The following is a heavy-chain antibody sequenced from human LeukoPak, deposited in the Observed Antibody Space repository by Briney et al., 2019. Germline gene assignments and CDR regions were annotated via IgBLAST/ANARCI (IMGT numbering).Heavy chain of an antibody. CDR1: GYTFTGYY. CDR2: INPSGGST. V-gene: IGHV1-46*01. J-gene: IGHJ4*02. D-gene: IGHD4/OR15-4a*01. CDR3: ARDEGAGLFDY. Sequence: ASVKVSCKASGYTFTGYYMHWVRQAPGQGLEWMGIINPSGGSTSYAQKFQGRVTMTRDMSTSTVYMELSSLRSEDTAVYYCARDEGAGLFDYWGQGTLVTVSS.